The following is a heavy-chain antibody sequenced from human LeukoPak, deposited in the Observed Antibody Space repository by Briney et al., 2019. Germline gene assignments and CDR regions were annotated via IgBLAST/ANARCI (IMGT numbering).Heavy chain of an antibody. CDR1: GFTFSSYA. Sequence: GGSLRLSCAASGFTFSSYAMSWVRQAPGKGLEWVSAISGSGGSTYYADSVKGRFTISRDNSKNTLYLQMNSLRAEDTAVYYCAKAPAWGGYGDYSLFDYWGQGTLVTVSS. CDR3: AKAPAWGGYGDYSLFDY. D-gene: IGHD4-17*01. CDR2: ISGSGGST. J-gene: IGHJ4*02. V-gene: IGHV3-23*01.